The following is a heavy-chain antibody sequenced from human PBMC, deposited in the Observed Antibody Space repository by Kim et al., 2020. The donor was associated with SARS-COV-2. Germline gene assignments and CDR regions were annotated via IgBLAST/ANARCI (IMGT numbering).Heavy chain of an antibody. Sequence: SETLSLTCAVYGGSFSGYYWSWIRQPPGKGLEWIGEINHSGSTNYNPSLKSRVTISVDTSKNQFSLKLSSVTAADTAVYYCARVSGIAAAGTGLDPWGQGTLVTVSS. D-gene: IGHD6-13*01. CDR3: ARVSGIAAAGTGLDP. J-gene: IGHJ5*02. V-gene: IGHV4-34*01. CDR1: GGSFSGYY. CDR2: INHSGST.